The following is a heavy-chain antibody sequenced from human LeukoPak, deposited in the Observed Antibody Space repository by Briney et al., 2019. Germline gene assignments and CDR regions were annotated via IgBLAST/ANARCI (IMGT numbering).Heavy chain of an antibody. CDR3: ASYSSLDY. CDR1: GFTVSNNY. Sequence: PGGSLRLSCAASGFTVSNNYMSWVRQAPRKGLEWVSLIYSGGSRYYADSVKGRFTISRDNSKNTLYLQMNSLRADDTAVYYCASYSSLDYWGQGALVTVSS. CDR2: IYSGGSR. D-gene: IGHD3-22*01. J-gene: IGHJ4*02. V-gene: IGHV3-53*01.